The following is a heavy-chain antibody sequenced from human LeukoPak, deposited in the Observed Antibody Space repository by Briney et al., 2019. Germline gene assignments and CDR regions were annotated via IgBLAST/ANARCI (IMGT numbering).Heavy chain of an antibody. D-gene: IGHD5-12*01. CDR3: ARMDIVATSYYYYGMDV. Sequence: GESLRISCKGSGYSFTSYWIGWVRQMPGKGLEWMGIIYPGDSDTRYSPSFQGQVTISADKSISTAYLQWSSLKASDTAMYYCARMDIVATSYYYYGMDVWGQGTTVTVSS. V-gene: IGHV5-51*01. CDR2: IYPGDSDT. CDR1: GYSFTSYW. J-gene: IGHJ6*02.